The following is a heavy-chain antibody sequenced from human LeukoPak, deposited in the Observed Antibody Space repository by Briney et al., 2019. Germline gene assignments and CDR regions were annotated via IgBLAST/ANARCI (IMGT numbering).Heavy chain of an antibody. CDR1: GGSFSHYY. CDR3: ARRWNYGRNYYIDV. J-gene: IGHJ6*03. Sequence: SETLSLTCAVYGGSFSHYYWSWIRQSPGMGLEWIGEINDSGTINYNPSLMSRVTILVDKSKNQFSLKLTSATAADTAVYYCARRWNYGRNYYIDVWGKGATVSVSS. V-gene: IGHV4-34*01. D-gene: IGHD1-7*01. CDR2: INDSGTI.